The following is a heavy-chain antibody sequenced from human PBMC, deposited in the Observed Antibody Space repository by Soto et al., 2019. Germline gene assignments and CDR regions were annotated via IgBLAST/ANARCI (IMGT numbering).Heavy chain of an antibody. CDR3: ARVDSASWLDY. CDR2: IYYSGDT. Sequence: QVQLQESGPGLVKPSQTLSLTCTVSGVSISHGAYYWSWIRQLPGKGLEWIGYIYYSGDTQYNPSLKSRITVSIDTSKNQFSLKMNSVTVADTAMYFCARVDSASWLDYWGQGTLVTVSS. D-gene: IGHD6-13*01. CDR1: GVSISHGAYY. V-gene: IGHV4-31*03. J-gene: IGHJ4*02.